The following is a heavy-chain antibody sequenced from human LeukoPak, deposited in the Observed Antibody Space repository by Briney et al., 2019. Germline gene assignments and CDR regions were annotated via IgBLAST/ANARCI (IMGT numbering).Heavy chain of an antibody. Sequence: GGSLRLSCAASGFNFSIYSMNWVRQAPGKGLEWVSYITRSSTTIYYADSVMGRFTISRDTAKNTLYLQMNSLRAEDTAVYYCARDNVYGSGTEYWGQGTLVTVSS. J-gene: IGHJ4*02. D-gene: IGHD3-10*01. V-gene: IGHV3-48*01. CDR1: GFNFSIYS. CDR2: ITRSSTTI. CDR3: ARDNVYGSGTEY.